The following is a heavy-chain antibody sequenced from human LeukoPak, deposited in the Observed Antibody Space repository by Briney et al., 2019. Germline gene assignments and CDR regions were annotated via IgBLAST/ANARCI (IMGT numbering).Heavy chain of an antibody. J-gene: IGHJ4*02. CDR3: SRESGPFSPFGF. D-gene: IGHD1-26*01. CDR1: GGSISGTNW. CDR2: ISLRGLT. V-gene: IGHV4-4*02. Sequence: SETLSLTCGVSGGSISGTNWWSWVRQPPGQGLEWIGEISLRGLTNYNPSLRSRLTMSLDESKNPVSLNLTSVTAADTAAYYCSRESGPFSPFGFWGQGTLVSVHS.